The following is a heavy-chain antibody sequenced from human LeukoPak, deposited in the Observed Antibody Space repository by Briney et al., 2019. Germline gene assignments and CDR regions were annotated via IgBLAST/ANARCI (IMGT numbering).Heavy chain of an antibody. J-gene: IGHJ3*02. D-gene: IGHD5-18*01. CDR3: ARGRGYSYGNDAFDI. CDR2: INPNSGGT. Sequence: ASVKVSCKASGYTFTGYYMHWVRQAPGQGLEWTGWINPNSGGTNYAQKFQGRVTMTRDTSISTAYMELSSLRSEDTAVYYCARGRGYSYGNDAFDIWGQGTMVTVSS. V-gene: IGHV1-2*02. CDR1: GYTFTGYY.